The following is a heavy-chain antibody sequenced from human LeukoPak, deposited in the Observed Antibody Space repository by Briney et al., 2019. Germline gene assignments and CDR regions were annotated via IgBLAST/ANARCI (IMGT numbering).Heavy chain of an antibody. CDR1: GYTFTGCY. Sequence: ASVKVSCKASGYTFTGCYMNWVRQAPGQGLEWMGWINPNSGDTNSAQKFQGRVTMTRDTSISTAYMELSRLISDDTAVYYCARAGPFYSGNYLGFWGQGTLVTVSS. CDR3: ARAGPFYSGNYLGF. D-gene: IGHD1-26*01. J-gene: IGHJ4*02. CDR2: INPNSGDT. V-gene: IGHV1-2*02.